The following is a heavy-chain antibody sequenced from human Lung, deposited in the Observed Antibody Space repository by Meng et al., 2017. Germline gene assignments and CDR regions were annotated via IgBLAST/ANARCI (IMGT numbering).Heavy chain of an antibody. V-gene: IGHV1-3*01. CDR2: INAGNGNT. CDR3: KSYANSDYFDY. CDR1: GYTFTTYA. Sequence: QVQLVQSGAEVKKPGASVKVSCKASGYTFTTYAMHWVRQAPGQRLEWMGGINAGNGNTKYSQKFQGRVTITNDTSASTAYMELTSLTSEDTAIYYCKSYANSDYFDYWGQGTLVTVSS. J-gene: IGHJ4*02. D-gene: IGHD4/OR15-4a*01.